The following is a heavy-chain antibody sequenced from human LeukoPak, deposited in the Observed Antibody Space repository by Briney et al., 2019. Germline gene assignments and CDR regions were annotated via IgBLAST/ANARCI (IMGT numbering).Heavy chain of an antibody. CDR3: ARDGAYSYGYAYFDY. J-gene: IGHJ4*02. D-gene: IGHD5-18*01. V-gene: IGHV4-34*01. CDR2: INHSGST. CDR1: GGSFSGYY. Sequence: SPTLSLTCAVYGGSFSGYYWSWVRQPPGEGLEWLGEINHSGSTNYNPSLKSRVTISVDTSKNQFSLKLSSVTAADTAVYYCARDGAYSYGYAYFDYWGQGTLVTVSS.